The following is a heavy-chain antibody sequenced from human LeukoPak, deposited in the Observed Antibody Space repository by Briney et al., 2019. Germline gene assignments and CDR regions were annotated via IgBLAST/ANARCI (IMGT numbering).Heavy chain of an antibody. J-gene: IGHJ6*02. V-gene: IGHV4-59*01. CDR2: IYYSGST. CDR1: GGSISSYY. CDR3: ARGQAGSAYYYYYGMDV. D-gene: IGHD6-19*01. Sequence: PSETLSLTCTVSGGSISSYYWSWIRQPPGKGLEWIGYIYYSGSTNYNPSLKSRVTISVDTSKNQFSLKLSSVTAADTAVYYCARGQAGSAYYYYYGMDVWGQGTTVTVSS.